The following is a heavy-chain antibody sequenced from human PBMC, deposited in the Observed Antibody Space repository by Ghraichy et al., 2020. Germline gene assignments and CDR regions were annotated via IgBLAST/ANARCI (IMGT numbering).Heavy chain of an antibody. CDR2: IYYSGST. D-gene: IGHD6-13*01. V-gene: IGHV4-61*01. CDR1: GGSVSSGIYY. Sequence: SETLSLTCTVSGGSVSSGIYYWSWIRQPPGKGLEWIGYIYYSGSTNYNPSLKSRVTISVDTSKNRFSLKLSSVTAADTAVYYCARDLMAAASQRFDPWGQGTLVTVSS. CDR3: ARDLMAAASQRFDP. J-gene: IGHJ5*02.